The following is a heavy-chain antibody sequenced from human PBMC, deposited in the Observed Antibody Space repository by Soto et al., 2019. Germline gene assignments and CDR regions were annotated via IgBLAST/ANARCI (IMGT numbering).Heavy chain of an antibody. Sequence: QVQLVQSGAEVKKPGASVKVSCKASGYTFSSYHISWVRQAPGQGLEWMGWISAYNGNTNYAQKLQGRVTMTTDTSPGTVYRELRSLRSDATAVYYSARDGPPTDYWGQGTLVTVTS. CDR1: GYTFSSYH. J-gene: IGHJ4*02. V-gene: IGHV1-18*01. CDR2: ISAYNGNT. CDR3: ARDGPPTDY.